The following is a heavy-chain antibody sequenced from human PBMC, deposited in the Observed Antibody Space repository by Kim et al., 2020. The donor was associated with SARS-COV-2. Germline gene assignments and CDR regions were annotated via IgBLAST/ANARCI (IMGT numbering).Heavy chain of an antibody. D-gene: IGHD5-12*01. CDR3: AKSVSGYDRTFDY. Sequence: ADSGKGRFTITRDNSKNTLYLQMNSLRAEDTAVYYCAKSVSGYDRTFDYWGQGTLVTVSS. J-gene: IGHJ4*02. V-gene: IGHV3-23*01.